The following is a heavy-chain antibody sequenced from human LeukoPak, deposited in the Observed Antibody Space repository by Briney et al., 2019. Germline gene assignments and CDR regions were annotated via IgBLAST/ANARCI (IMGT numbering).Heavy chain of an antibody. Sequence: GGSLRPSCAASGFTFNNYWIHWVRQVPGKGLVWVSRINNDGSSASYVDSVKGRFTISRDNAKNTLFLQMNSLRAEDTAVYYCARRGTGHGMDVWGQGTTVIVSS. CDR2: INNDGSSA. V-gene: IGHV3-74*01. CDR1: GFTFNNYW. D-gene: IGHD1-1*01. J-gene: IGHJ6*01. CDR3: ARRGTGHGMDV.